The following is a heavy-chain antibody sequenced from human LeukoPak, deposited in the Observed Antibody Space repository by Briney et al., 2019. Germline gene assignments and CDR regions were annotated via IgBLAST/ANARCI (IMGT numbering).Heavy chain of an antibody. CDR1: GGTFSSYT. V-gene: IGHV1-69*04. J-gene: IGHJ4*02. CDR3: AREWGYDLPYFDY. CDR2: IIPILGIA. D-gene: IGHD5-12*01. Sequence: SVKVSSKASGGTFSSYTISWVRQAPGQGLEWMGRIIPILGIANYAQKFQGRVTITADKSTSTAYMELSSLRSEDTAVYYCAREWGYDLPYFDYWGQGTLVTVSS.